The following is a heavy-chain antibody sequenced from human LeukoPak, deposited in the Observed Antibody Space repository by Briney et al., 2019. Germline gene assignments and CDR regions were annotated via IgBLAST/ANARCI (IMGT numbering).Heavy chain of an antibody. V-gene: IGHV4-39*07. CDR2: INHSGST. Sequence: SETLSLTCTVSGGSISSSSYYWSWIRQPPGKGLEWIGEINHSGSTNYNPSLKSRVTISVDTSKNQFSLKLSSVTAADTAVYYCARGRWFGELIGYYYYYMDVWGKGTTVTVSS. CDR3: ARGRWFGELIGYYYYYMDV. D-gene: IGHD3-10*01. J-gene: IGHJ6*03. CDR1: GGSISSSSYY.